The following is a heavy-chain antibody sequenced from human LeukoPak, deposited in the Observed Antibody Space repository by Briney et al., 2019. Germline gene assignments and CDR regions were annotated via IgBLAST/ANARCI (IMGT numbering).Heavy chain of an antibody. CDR3: ARGKVSYSSSWLDAFDI. D-gene: IGHD6-13*01. V-gene: IGHV3-23*01. CDR1: GFTFSSYA. J-gene: IGHJ3*02. CDR2: ISGSGGST. Sequence: GDSLRLSCAASGFTFSSYAMSWVRQAPGKGLEWVSTISGSGGSTYYADSVKGRFTMSRDNSKNTLYLQMNSLRAEDTAVYYCARGKVSYSSSWLDAFDIWGQGTMVTVSS.